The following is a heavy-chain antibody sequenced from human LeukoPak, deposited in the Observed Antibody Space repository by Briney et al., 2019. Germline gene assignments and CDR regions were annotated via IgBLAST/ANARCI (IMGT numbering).Heavy chain of an antibody. CDR1: EFTFSSYA. V-gene: IGHV3-23*01. CDR3: ARGGYYSVF. CDR2: ISGSGGST. D-gene: IGHD3-3*01. Sequence: GGSLRLSCAASEFTFSSYAMRWVRQAPGKGLEWVSAISGSGGSTYYADSVKGRFTISRDNAKNSLYLQMNSLRAEDTAVYYCARGGYYSVFWGQGTLVTVSS. J-gene: IGHJ4*02.